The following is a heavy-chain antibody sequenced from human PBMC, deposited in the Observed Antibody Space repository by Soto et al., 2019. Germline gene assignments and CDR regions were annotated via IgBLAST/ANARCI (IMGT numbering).Heavy chain of an antibody. CDR3: ARTPTRGASAWLDP. V-gene: IGHV4-34*01. CDR1: GGSFSDYY. Sequence: QVQLQQWGSGLLKPSETLSLTCAIYGGSFSDYYWHWIRQSPGKGLEWIGEIHLSGRVNFTPSLKSRASLSMDTAKNQFFLTLRSVTAAVTVVYFCARTPTRGASAWLDPWGRGNLVSVSS. D-gene: IGHD1-26*01. J-gene: IGHJ5*02. CDR2: IHLSGRV.